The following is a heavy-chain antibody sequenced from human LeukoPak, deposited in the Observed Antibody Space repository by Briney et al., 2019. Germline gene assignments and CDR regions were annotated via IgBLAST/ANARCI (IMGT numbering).Heavy chain of an antibody. J-gene: IGHJ3*02. CDR3: ARDSPQYSGSYYPPGDAFDI. CDR1: GFTFSSYT. Sequence: GGSLRLSCVASGFTFSSYTMSWVRQAPGKGLEWVANIKQDGSEKYYVDSVKGRFTISRDNAKNSLYLQMNSLRAEDTAVYYCARDSPQYSGSYYPPGDAFDIWGQGTMVTVSS. D-gene: IGHD1-26*01. CDR2: IKQDGSEK. V-gene: IGHV3-7*01.